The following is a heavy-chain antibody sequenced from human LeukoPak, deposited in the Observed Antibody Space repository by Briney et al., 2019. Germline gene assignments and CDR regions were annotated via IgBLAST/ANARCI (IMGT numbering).Heavy chain of an antibody. V-gene: IGHV4-59*01. D-gene: IGHD3-22*01. CDR2: IYYSGST. CDR1: GGSISSYY. Sequence: PSETLSLTCTVSGGSISSYYWSWIRQPPGKGLEWIGYIYYSGSTNYNPSLKSRVTISVDTSKNQFSLKLSSVTAADTAVYYCARDHHQISYYDSSGYLPNYFYMDVWGKGTTVTVSS. CDR3: ARDHHQISYYDSSGYLPNYFYMDV. J-gene: IGHJ6*03.